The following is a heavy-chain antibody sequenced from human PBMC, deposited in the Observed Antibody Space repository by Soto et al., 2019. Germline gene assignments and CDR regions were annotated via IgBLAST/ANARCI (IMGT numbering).Heavy chain of an antibody. D-gene: IGHD1-26*01. CDR2: IKSKTDGGTT. J-gene: IGHJ6*02. CDR1: GFTFSNAW. CDR3: STDRSLVGVTTGTKYYYGMDV. Sequence: EEQLVESGGGLVKPGGSLRLSCAASGFTFSNAWMNWVRQAPGKGLEWVGRIKSKTDGGTTEYPAPATGRFTISRDDSKNTLYLQMNSLKIGDTAVYFCSTDRSLVGVTTGTKYYYGMDVWGQGTRVTVSS. V-gene: IGHV3-15*07.